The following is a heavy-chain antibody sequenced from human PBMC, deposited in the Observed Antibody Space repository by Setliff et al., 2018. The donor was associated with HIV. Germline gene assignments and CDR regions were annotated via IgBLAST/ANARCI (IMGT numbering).Heavy chain of an antibody. CDR2: IYHTGST. V-gene: IGHV4-31*03. CDR3: ARVSIAVSGPLNWFDT. D-gene: IGHD6-13*01. J-gene: IGHJ5*02. Sequence: SETLSLTCTVSGALMTSGSFYWSWIRQLPGKGLELIWYIYHTGSTYNNPSLKSRISISVDTSKNQFSLKLNSVTVEDTAVYYCARVSIAVSGPLNWFDTWGQGALVTVSS. CDR1: GALMTSGSFY.